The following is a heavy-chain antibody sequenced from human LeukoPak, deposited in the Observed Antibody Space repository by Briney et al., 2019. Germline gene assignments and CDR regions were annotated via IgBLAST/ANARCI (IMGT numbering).Heavy chain of an antibody. CDR3: ARHVGSSQFDY. V-gene: IGHV4-4*09. CDR2: IYTSGST. Sequence: SETLSLTCTVSGGSISSYYWSWIRQPPGKGLEWIGYIYTSGSTNYNPSLKSRVTISVDTSKNQFSLKLSSVTAADTAVYYCARHVGSSQFDYWGQGTLVTVSS. D-gene: IGHD1-26*01. CDR1: GGSISSYY. J-gene: IGHJ4*02.